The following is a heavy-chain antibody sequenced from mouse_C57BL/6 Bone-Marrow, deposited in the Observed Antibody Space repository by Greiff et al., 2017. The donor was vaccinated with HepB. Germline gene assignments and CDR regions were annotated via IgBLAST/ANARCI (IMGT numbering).Heavy chain of an antibody. J-gene: IGHJ1*03. CDR3: ARIPIYYYGSRGYWYFDV. Sequence: QVQLKESGPGILQPSQTLSLTRSFSGFSLSTFGMGVGWIRQPSGKGLEWLAHIWWDDDKYYNPALKSRLTISKDTSKNQVFLKIDNVDTADTATYYCARIPIYYYGSRGYWYFDVWGTGTTVTVSS. CDR1: GFSLSTFGMG. CDR2: IWWDDDK. D-gene: IGHD1-1*01. V-gene: IGHV8-8*01.